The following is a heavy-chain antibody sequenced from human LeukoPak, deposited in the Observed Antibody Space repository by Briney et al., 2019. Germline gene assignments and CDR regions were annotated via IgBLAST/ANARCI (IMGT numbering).Heavy chain of an antibody. CDR1: GFTFSSYG. V-gene: IGHV3-30*02. CDR2: IRYDGSNK. D-gene: IGHD6-6*01. Sequence: SGGSLRLSCAASGFTFSSYGMHWVRQAPGKGLEWVAFIRYDGSNKYYADSVKGRFTISRDNSKNTLYLQMNSLRAEDTAVYYCAKDGRGQLVFKPVGLGFDYWGQGTLVTVSS. CDR3: AKDGRGQLVFKPVGLGFDY. J-gene: IGHJ4*02.